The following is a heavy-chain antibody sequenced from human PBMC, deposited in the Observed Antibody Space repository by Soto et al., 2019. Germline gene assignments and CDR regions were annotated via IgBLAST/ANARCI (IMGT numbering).Heavy chain of an antibody. J-gene: IGHJ6*02. Sequence: ESGPTLVNPTQTLTMTCTFCGFSLSTSGMCVSWIRQPPGKALEWRARIDWDDDKYYSTSLKTRLTISKDTSKNQVVLTMTNMDPVDTATYYCARSRGYCSGGSCYSGPIYYYYGMDVWGQGTTVTVSS. CDR2: IDWDDDK. CDR1: GFSLSTSGMC. V-gene: IGHV2-70*11. D-gene: IGHD2-15*01. CDR3: ARSRGYCSGGSCYSGPIYYYYGMDV.